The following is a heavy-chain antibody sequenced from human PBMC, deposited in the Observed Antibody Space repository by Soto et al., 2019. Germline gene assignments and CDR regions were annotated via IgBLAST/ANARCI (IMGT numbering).Heavy chain of an antibody. J-gene: IGHJ6*02. D-gene: IGHD2-15*01. Sequence: ESLKISCQGYGYSFTTYWIGWVRQMPGKGLEWMGIIYAGDSDTRYSPSFQGHATISVDKSTTTAYLQMNSLRAEDTAVYYCARDRGYDAHDYYYNAMDVWGQGTTVTVSS. V-gene: IGHV5-51*01. CDR3: ARDRGYDAHDYYYNAMDV. CDR2: IYAGDSDT. CDR1: GYSFTTYW.